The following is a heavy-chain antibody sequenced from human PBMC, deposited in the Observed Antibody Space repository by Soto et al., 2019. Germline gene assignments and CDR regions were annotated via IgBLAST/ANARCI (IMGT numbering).Heavy chain of an antibody. Sequence: QVQLVESGGGLVKPGGSLRLSCAASGFTFSDYYMSWIRQAPGKGLEWVSYISSSSSYTNYADSVKGRFTISRDNAKNSLYLQMNSLRAEDTAVYYCARLTAACTEGWFDPWGQGTLVTVSS. V-gene: IGHV3-11*06. CDR2: ISSSSSYT. CDR1: GFTFSDYY. D-gene: IGHD6-13*01. CDR3: ARLTAACTEGWFDP. J-gene: IGHJ5*02.